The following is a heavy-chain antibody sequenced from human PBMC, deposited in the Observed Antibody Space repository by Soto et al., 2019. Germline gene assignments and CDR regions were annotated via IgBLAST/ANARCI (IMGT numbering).Heavy chain of an antibody. D-gene: IGHD2-8*02. CDR3: ARGLVEVWNYYYYYYMDV. Sequence: ASVKVSCKASGYTFTSYDINWLRQATGQGLEWMGWMNPNSGNTGYAQKFQGRVTMTRNTSISTAYTELSSLRSEDTAVYYCARGLVEVWNYYYYYYMDVWGKGTTVTVSS. J-gene: IGHJ6*03. CDR2: MNPNSGNT. CDR1: GYTFTSYD. V-gene: IGHV1-8*01.